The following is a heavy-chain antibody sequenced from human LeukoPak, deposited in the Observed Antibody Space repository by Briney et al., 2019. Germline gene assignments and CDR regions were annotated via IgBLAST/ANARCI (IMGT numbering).Heavy chain of an antibody. CDR3: ASQEWSDGSYFDY. Sequence: RGGSLRLSCAASGFTFSDYYMSWIRQAPGKGLEWVSYISSSGSTIYYADSVKGRFTISRDNAKNSLYLQMNSLRAEDTAVYYCASQEWSDGSYFDYWGQGTLVTVSS. CDR2: ISSSGSTI. D-gene: IGHD3-3*01. CDR1: GFTFSDYY. V-gene: IGHV3-11*01. J-gene: IGHJ4*02.